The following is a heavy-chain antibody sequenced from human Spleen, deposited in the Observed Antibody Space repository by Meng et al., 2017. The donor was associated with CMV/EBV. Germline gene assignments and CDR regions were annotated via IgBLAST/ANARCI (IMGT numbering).Heavy chain of an antibody. V-gene: IGHV2-5*01. Sequence: CTVYGYSLSSNGVGVVWIRQPPGKALKWLTLIFYNDDKRYSPSLKSRLTIRKDTSKNQVILTMTNMDPMDIGAYYCAHRYDFSSGLHYWGQGVLVTVSS. CDR3: AHRYDFSSGLHY. D-gene: IGHD3-3*01. J-gene: IGHJ4*02. CDR1: GYSLSSNGVG. CDR2: IFYNDDK.